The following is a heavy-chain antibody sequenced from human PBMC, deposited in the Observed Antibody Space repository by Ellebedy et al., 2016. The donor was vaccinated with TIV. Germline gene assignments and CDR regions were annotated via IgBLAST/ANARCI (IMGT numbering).Heavy chain of an antibody. J-gene: IGHJ6*03. Sequence: SVKVSXXASGGTLNNYVINWVRQAPGQGLEWMGGVIPIFGTANYARKFQGRVSITADASTNTAYMELNSLRSEDTAVYYCARGAISYYFYYMDVWGKGTTVTVSS. CDR3: ARGAISYYFYYMDV. CDR2: VIPIFGTA. V-gene: IGHV1-69*13. CDR1: GGTLNNYV. D-gene: IGHD3-3*01.